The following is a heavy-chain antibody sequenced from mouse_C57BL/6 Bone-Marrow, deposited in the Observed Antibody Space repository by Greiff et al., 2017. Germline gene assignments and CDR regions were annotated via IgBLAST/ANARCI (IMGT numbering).Heavy chain of an antibody. J-gene: IGHJ2*01. V-gene: IGHV1-82*01. CDR2: IYPGDGDT. CDR3: ARSLQTFLDY. Sequence: VQLQQSGPELVKPGASVKISCKASGYAFSSSWMNWVKQRPGKGLEWIGRIYPGDGDTNYNGKFKGKATLTADKSSSTANMQLRSLTSEDSAVYFYARSLQTFLDYWGQGTTLTVSS. D-gene: IGHD6-5*01. CDR1: GYAFSSSW.